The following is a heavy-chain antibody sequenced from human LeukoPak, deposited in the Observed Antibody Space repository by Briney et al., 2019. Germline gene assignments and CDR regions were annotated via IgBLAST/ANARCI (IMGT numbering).Heavy chain of an antibody. J-gene: IGHJ6*03. CDR1: GYTFTSYA. V-gene: IGHV7-4-1*02. CDR2: INTNTGNP. Sequence: ASVKVSCKASGYTFTSYAMKWVRQAPGQGLEWMGWINTNTGNPTYAQGFTGRFVFSLDTSVSTAYLQISSLKAEDTAVYYCARGYSSSWSSYYYYYMDVWGKGTTVTVSS. CDR3: ARGYSSSWSSYYYYYMDV. D-gene: IGHD6-13*01.